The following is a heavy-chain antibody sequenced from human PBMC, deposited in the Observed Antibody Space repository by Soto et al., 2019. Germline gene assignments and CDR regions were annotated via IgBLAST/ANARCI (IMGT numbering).Heavy chain of an antibody. CDR3: AGGSGWLITD. J-gene: IGHJ4*02. V-gene: IGHV3-7*04. D-gene: IGHD6-19*01. Sequence: EVQLVESGGGLVQPGGSLRLSCAASGFTFSSNWMNWVRQAPGKGLEWVANIKQDGSEQYYVDSVKGRFTISRDNAKNSQYLQMTSLRVEDTDVYYCAGGSGWLITDWGQGTLVTVSS. CDR1: GFTFSSNW. CDR2: IKQDGSEQ.